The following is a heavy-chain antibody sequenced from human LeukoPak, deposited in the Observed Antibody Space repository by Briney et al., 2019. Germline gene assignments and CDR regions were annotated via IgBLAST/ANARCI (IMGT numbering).Heavy chain of an antibody. CDR3: ARQARDGYDLAVGDAFDI. CDR2: IYYSGST. CDR1: GGSISSYY. D-gene: IGHD5-24*01. J-gene: IGHJ3*02. V-gene: IGHV4-59*08. Sequence: SETLSLTCTVSGGSISSYYWSWIRQPPGKGLEWIGYIYYSGSTNYNPSLKSRVTISVDTSKNQFSLKLSSVTAADTAVYYCARQARDGYDLAVGDAFDIWGQGTMVTVSS.